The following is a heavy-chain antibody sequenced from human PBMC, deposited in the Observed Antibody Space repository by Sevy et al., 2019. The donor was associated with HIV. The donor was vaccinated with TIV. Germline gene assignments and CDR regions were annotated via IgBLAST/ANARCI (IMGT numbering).Heavy chain of an antibody. V-gene: IGHV3-23*01. D-gene: IGHD3-22*01. Sequence: GGSLRLSCAASGFTFSSYAMSWVRQAPGKGLEWVSAISGSGGSTYYADSVKGRFTISRDNAKNTLYLQMNSLRAEDTAVYYCAKAEEYETYYYASSGSFYFDYWGQGTLVTVSS. J-gene: IGHJ4*02. CDR2: ISGSGGST. CDR3: AKAEEYETYYYASSGSFYFDY. CDR1: GFTFSSYA.